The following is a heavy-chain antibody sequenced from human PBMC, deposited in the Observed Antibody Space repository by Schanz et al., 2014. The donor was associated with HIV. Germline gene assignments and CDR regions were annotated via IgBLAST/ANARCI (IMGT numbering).Heavy chain of an antibody. CDR3: AKASESIFGVEGLDY. CDR2: MWYDESHK. V-gene: IGHV3-33*06. J-gene: IGHJ4*02. Sequence: QVQLVESGGGVVQPGRSLRLSCTASGFTFSSSGMHWVRQAPGKGLEWVAAMWYDESHKGYADSVKGRFTISRDNSKNTVYLQLNSLRPEDTAVYYCAKASESIFGVEGLDYWGQGTLVTVSS. CDR1: GFTFSSSG. D-gene: IGHD3-3*01.